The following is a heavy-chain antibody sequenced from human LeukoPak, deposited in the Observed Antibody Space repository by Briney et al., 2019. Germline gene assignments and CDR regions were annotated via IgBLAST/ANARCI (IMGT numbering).Heavy chain of an antibody. CDR2: IYTSGST. CDR1: GGSFSGYY. CDR3: ARVGIAGPYDY. D-gene: IGHD1-26*01. J-gene: IGHJ4*02. Sequence: SETLSLTCAVYGGSFSGYYWSWIRQPAGKGLEWIGRIYTSGSTNYNPSLKSRVTMSVDTSKNQFSLKLSSVTAADTAVYYCARVGIAGPYDYWGQGTLVTVSS. V-gene: IGHV4-59*10.